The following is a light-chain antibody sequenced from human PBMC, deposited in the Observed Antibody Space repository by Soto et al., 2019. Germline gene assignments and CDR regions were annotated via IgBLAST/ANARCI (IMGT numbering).Light chain of an antibody. CDR3: SAYTSSSTLF. Sequence: QSALTQPASVSGSPGQSITISCTGTSSDVGGHNSVAWYQHNPGKAPKLMIYDVSNRPSGVSSRFSGSKSGNTASLSISGLQADDEADYYCSAYTSSSTLFFGPGTKLTVL. CDR2: DVS. V-gene: IGLV2-14*01. CDR1: SSDVGGHNS. J-gene: IGLJ1*01.